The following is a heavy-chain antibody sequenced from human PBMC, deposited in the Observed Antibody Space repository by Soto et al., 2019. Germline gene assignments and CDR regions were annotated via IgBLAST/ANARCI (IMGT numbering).Heavy chain of an antibody. CDR2: IYPGDSDT. J-gene: IGHJ6*02. D-gene: IGHD2-8*01. Sequence: PGESLKISCKGSGYRFSSYWIAWVRQMPGKGLEWMGIIYPGDSDTKHSPSFEGQVTISADKSSSTAYLQWSSLKASDTAMYYCARQGSNGAYYYYGMDVWGQGTTVTVSS. V-gene: IGHV5-51*01. CDR3: ARQGSNGAYYYYGMDV. CDR1: GYRFSSYW.